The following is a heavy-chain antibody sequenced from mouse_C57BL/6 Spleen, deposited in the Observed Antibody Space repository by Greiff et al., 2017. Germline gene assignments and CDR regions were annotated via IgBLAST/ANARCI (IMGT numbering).Heavy chain of an antibody. CDR2: INPRNGGT. CDR3: ASWLRRDYAMDY. CDR1: GYTFTSYW. Sequence: VQLQQPGTELVKPGASVKLSCKASGYTFTSYWMHWVKQRPGQGLEWIGNINPRNGGTNYNEKFKSKATMTVDKSSSTAYMQLSHLTSENSAVYYCASWLRRDYAMDYWGQGTSVTVSS. J-gene: IGHJ4*01. V-gene: IGHV1-53*01. D-gene: IGHD2-2*01.